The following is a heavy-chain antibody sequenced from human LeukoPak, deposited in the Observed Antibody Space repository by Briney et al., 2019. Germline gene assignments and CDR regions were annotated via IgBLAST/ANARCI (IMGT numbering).Heavy chain of an antibody. J-gene: IGHJ4*02. V-gene: IGHV1-3*01. Sequence: GASVKVSCKASGYTFTSYAIHWVRQAPGQRLEWMGWISAGNGNTKYSQNFQGRVTFISNTSVTTAFMGLSSLRSEDAAVYYCARDSGSGNSDYWGQGTLVTVSS. D-gene: IGHD1-26*01. CDR3: ARDSGSGNSDY. CDR2: ISAGNGNT. CDR1: GYTFTSYA.